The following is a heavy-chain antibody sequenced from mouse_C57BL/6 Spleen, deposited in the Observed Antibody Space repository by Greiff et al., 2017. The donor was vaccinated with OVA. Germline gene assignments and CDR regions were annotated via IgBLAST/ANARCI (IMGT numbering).Heavy chain of an antibody. D-gene: IGHD1-1*01. V-gene: IGHV1-20*01. CDR3: ARSYYGSSYAAMDY. CDR1: GYSFTGYF. Sequence: VQLQQSGPELVKPGDSVKISCKASGYSFTGYFMNWVMQSHGKSLEWIGRINPYNGDTFYNQKFKGQATLTVDKSSSTAHMELRSLTSEDSEGYYCARSYYGSSYAAMDYWGQGTSVTVSS. J-gene: IGHJ4*01. CDR2: INPYNGDT.